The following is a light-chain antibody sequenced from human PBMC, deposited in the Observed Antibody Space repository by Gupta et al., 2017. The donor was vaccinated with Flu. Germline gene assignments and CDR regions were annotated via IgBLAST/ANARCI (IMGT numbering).Light chain of an antibody. CDR1: QSVSSH. J-gene: IGKJ1*01. CDR2: SSS. Sequence: ILSASLGDSVIITCRASQSVSSHLAWYQQKPGKAPRLLIRSSSTLESGVPLRFSGSGFGTEFTLTIASLQPEDAATYYCQQYHSNFRTFGQGT. V-gene: IGKV1-5*03. CDR3: QQYHSNFRT.